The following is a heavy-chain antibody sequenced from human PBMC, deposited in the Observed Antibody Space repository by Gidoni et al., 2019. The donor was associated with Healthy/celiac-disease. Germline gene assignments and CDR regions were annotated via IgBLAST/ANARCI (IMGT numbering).Heavy chain of an antibody. CDR2: IKQDGSEK. Sequence: EVQLVESGGGLVQPGGSLRLSCAASGFTFSSYWMSWVRQAPGKGLEGVANIKQDGSEKYYVASVKGRFTISRDNAKNSLYLQMNSLRAEDTAVFYCASHSYTYYYDSSGYPDYWGQGTLVTVSS. CDR3: ASHSYTYYYDSSGYPDY. J-gene: IGHJ4*02. CDR1: GFTFSSYW. D-gene: IGHD3-22*01. V-gene: IGHV3-7*01.